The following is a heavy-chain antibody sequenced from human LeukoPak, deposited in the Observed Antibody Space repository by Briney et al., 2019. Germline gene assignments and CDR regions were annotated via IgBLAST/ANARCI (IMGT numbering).Heavy chain of an antibody. Sequence: SETLSLTCTVSGASITNYYWSWIRQSPGKGLEWIGFIYYTGTTSYNPSLKSRVTISRDTSKPHFSLNLTSLTAADTAVYFCARSIGASGWHNFQYWGQGTLVTVSS. CDR1: GASITNYY. V-gene: IGHV4-59*01. J-gene: IGHJ4*02. D-gene: IGHD6-19*01. CDR2: IYYTGTT. CDR3: ARSIGASGWHNFQY.